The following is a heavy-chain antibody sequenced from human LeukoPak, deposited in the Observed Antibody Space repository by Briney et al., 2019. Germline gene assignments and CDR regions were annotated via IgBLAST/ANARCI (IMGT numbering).Heavy chain of an antibody. CDR1: GGSISSHY. Sequence: SETLSLTCTVSGGSISSHYWSWIRQPPGKGLEWIGYIYYSGSTNYNPSLKSRVTISVDTSKKQFSLQLSSGAAAGPAVYYCAGGVGTTTPDAFDNWGQGTMVTVSS. J-gene: IGHJ3*02. D-gene: IGHD1-7*01. CDR3: AGGVGTTTPDAFDN. V-gene: IGHV4-59*11. CDR2: IYYSGST.